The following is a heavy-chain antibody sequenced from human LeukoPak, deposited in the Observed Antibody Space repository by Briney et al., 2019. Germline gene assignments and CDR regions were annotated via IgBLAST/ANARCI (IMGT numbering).Heavy chain of an antibody. V-gene: IGHV4-4*02. Sequence: SETLSLTCAVSGGSISSSNWWSWVRQPPGKGLEWIGEIYHSGSTNYNPSLKSRVTISVDKSKNQFSLKLSSVAAADTAVYYCARDGYYYDSGSYSNSIDYWGQGTLVTVSS. D-gene: IGHD3-10*01. CDR3: ARDGYYYDSGSYSNSIDY. CDR2: IYHSGST. CDR1: GGSISSSNW. J-gene: IGHJ4*02.